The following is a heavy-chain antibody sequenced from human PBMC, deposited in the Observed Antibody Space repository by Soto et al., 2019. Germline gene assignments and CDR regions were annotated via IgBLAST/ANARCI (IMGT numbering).Heavy chain of an antibody. CDR2: IKQDGSEK. V-gene: IGHV3-7*01. D-gene: IGHD3-3*01. Sequence: GGSLRLSCAASGFTFSSYWMSWVRQATGKGLEWVANIKQDGSEKYYVDSVKGRFTISRDNAKNSLYLQMNSLRAEDTAVYYCARGKYDFWSGYYSYYYYMDVWGKGTTLTVSS. CDR1: GFTFSSYW. CDR3: ARGKYDFWSGYYSYYYYMDV. J-gene: IGHJ6*03.